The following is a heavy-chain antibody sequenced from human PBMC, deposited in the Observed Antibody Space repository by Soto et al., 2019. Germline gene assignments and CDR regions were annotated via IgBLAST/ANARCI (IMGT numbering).Heavy chain of an antibody. D-gene: IGHD2-21*02. CDR1: GFTFRDYW. Sequence: EVQLVESGGDFVQPGGSLRLSCAASGFTFRDYWMSWLRQAPGSGLEWVANINQDESQKYYVDSVKGRFTISRDNAKNSLYLQMNSLRAEDTAVYYCATSATARGGIDYWGQGTLVTVSS. V-gene: IGHV3-7*01. J-gene: IGHJ4*02. CDR2: INQDESQK. CDR3: ATSATARGGIDY.